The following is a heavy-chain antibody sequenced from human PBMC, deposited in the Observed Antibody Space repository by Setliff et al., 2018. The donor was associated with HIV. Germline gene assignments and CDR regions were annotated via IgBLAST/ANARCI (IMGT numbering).Heavy chain of an antibody. Sequence: PSETLSLTCTVSGGSIRSSTYYWGWIRQSPGKGLEWIGSVSYAGTTYYNPSLEGRVTMSVDTSKNQFSLKLTSVPAADTAVYYCARGDPSGNWNDPPPGWDSWGQGALVTVS. V-gene: IGHV4-39*01. CDR3: ARGDPSGNWNDPPPGWDS. CDR1: GGSIRSSTYY. J-gene: IGHJ4*02. CDR2: VSYAGTT. D-gene: IGHD1-20*01.